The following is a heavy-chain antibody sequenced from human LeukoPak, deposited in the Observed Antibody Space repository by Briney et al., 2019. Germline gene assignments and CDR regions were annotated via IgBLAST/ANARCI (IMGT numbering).Heavy chain of an antibody. J-gene: IGHJ4*02. CDR2: IYHSGST. Sequence: SETLSLTCTVSGYSISSGYYWGWIRQPPGKGLEWIGSIYHSGSTYYNPSLKSRVTISVDTSKNQFSLKLSSVTAADTAVYYCASYSNYDILTGYSRLYYFDYWSQGTLVTVSS. D-gene: IGHD3-9*01. CDR3: ASYSNYDILTGYSRLYYFDY. V-gene: IGHV4-38-2*02. CDR1: GYSISSGYY.